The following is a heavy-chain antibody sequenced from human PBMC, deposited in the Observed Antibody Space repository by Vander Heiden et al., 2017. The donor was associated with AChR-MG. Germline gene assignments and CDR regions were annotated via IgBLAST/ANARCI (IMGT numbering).Heavy chain of an antibody. CDR1: GYTFTGYY. CDR3: AREGCSSTSCYPYYYYGMDV. Sequence: QVQLVQSGAEVKKPGASVKVSCKASGYTFTGYYMHWVRQAPGQGLEWMGWINPNSGGTNYAQKFQGRVTMTRDTSISTAYMELSRLRSDDTAVYYCAREGCSSTSCYPYYYYGMDVWGQGTTVTVSS. V-gene: IGHV1-2*02. CDR2: INPNSGGT. D-gene: IGHD2-2*01. J-gene: IGHJ6*02.